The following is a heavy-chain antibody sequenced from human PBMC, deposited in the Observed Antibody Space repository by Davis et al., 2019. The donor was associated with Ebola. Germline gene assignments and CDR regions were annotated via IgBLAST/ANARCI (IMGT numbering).Heavy chain of an antibody. CDR2: IRSRAFGGTI. CDR3: TRDSDDLGPNWFDP. Sequence: GGSLRLSCSGFGFTFGDYALTWVRQAPGKGLEWVGFIRSRAFGGTIEYAASVKDRFTISRDDSNSIAYLQMNSLKTEDTALYYCTRDSDDLGPNWFDPWGQGTLVTVSS. D-gene: IGHD3/OR15-3a*01. CDR1: GFTFGDYA. J-gene: IGHJ5*02. V-gene: IGHV3-49*04.